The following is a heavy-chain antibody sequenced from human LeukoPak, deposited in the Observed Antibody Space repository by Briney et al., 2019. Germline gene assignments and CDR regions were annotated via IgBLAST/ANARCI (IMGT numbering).Heavy chain of an antibody. Sequence: SETLSLTCAVYGESFSGYYWSWIRQPPGKGLEWSGEINHSGSTTYNPSLKSRVTISVDTSKNQFSLKLSSVTAADTAVYYCASRALMLPYYYYGMAVWGQGTTVTVSS. V-gene: IGHV4-34*01. CDR3: ASRALMLPYYYYGMAV. J-gene: IGHJ6*02. D-gene: IGHD2-15*01. CDR1: GESFSGYY. CDR2: INHSGST.